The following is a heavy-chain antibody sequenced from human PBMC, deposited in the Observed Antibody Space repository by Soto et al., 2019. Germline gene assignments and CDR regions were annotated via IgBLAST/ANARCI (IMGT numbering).Heavy chain of an antibody. Sequence: SLRLSCAASGFTFSDSWMDWVRQAPGKGPEWVANIKQDGSEKNYVDSVKGRFTISRDNAKNSLYLQMNSLRAEDTAVYYCASLGRHGWGQGTTVTVSS. CDR1: GFTFSDSW. CDR3: ASLGRHG. J-gene: IGHJ6*02. V-gene: IGHV3-7*01. D-gene: IGHD3-16*01. CDR2: IKQDGSEK.